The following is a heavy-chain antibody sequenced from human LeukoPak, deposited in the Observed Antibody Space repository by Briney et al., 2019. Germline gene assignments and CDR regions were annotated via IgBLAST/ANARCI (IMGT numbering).Heavy chain of an antibody. Sequence: PGGSLRLSCVASGFTFSSYSMNWVRQAPGKGLEWVSSISSSSSYIYYADSVKGRFTISRDNAQYSLYLQMNSLTAEDTAVYYCAKVGNSWYYFDYWGQGTLVTVSS. V-gene: IGHV3-21*01. D-gene: IGHD6-13*01. CDR1: GFTFSSYS. CDR2: ISSSSSYI. J-gene: IGHJ4*02. CDR3: AKVGNSWYYFDY.